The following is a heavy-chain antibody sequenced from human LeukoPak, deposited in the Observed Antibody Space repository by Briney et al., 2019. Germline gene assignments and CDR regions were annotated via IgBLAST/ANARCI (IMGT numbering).Heavy chain of an antibody. J-gene: IGHJ5*02. CDR2: IIPIFGTA. CDR3: ARGARDYDILTGLSS. V-gene: IGHV1-69*05. CDR1: GGTFSSYA. Sequence: SVKVSCKASGGTFSSYAISWVRQAPGQGLEWMGGIIPIFGTANYAQKFQGRVTITTDESTSTAYMELSSPRSEDTAVYYCARGARDYDILTGLSSWGQGTLVTVSS. D-gene: IGHD3-9*01.